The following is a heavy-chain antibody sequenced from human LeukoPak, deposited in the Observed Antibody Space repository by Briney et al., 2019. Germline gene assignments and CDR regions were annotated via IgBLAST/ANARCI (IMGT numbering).Heavy chain of an antibody. V-gene: IGHV3-30*01. D-gene: IGHD1-26*01. Sequence: GRFLRLSCAASGFTFSAYAMHWVRQAPGKGLEWVAVISYDGSNKYYADSVKGRFTISGDKSKNILYLQMNSLRPEDTAVYYCARGPGPIAGAKNPFDIWGQGTMVTVSS. J-gene: IGHJ3*02. CDR3: ARGPGPIAGAKNPFDI. CDR1: GFTFSAYA. CDR2: ISYDGSNK.